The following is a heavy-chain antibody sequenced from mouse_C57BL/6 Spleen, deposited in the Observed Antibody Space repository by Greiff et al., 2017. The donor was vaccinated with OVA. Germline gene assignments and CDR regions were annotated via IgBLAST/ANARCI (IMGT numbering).Heavy chain of an antibody. CDR3: ARKMGNYWYFDV. D-gene: IGHD2-1*01. V-gene: IGHV1-69*01. CDR2: IDPSDSYT. Sequence: QVQLQQPGAELVMPGASVKLSCKASGYTFTSYWMHWVKQRPGQGLEWIGEIDPSDSYTNYNQKFKGKSTLTVDKSSSTAYMQLSSLTSEDSAVYYCARKMGNYWYFDVWGTGTTVTVSS. CDR1: GYTFTSYW. J-gene: IGHJ1*03.